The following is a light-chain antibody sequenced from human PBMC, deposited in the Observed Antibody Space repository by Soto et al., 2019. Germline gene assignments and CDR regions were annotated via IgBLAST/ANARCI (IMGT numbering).Light chain of an antibody. CDR3: QQYSKPSMYT. V-gene: IGKV3-20*01. Sequence: ETVLTQSPDTLSLSPGESATLSCRASQSVSSSYLAWYQQKPGQPPRLLIFGVSSRATGIPDRFSGSGSGTDFTLTISRLEPEDFAVYYCQQYSKPSMYTFGQGTKLEIK. CDR1: QSVSSSY. J-gene: IGKJ2*01. CDR2: GVS.